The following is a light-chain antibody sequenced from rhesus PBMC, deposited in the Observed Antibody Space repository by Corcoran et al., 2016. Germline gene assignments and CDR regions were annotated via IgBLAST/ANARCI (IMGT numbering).Light chain of an antibody. Sequence: DIQMTQSPSSLSASVGDRVTITCRASQGISSYLAWYQQQPGKAPKLLIYAASTLQSGVPSRFSGSGYGTDFTLTIRSLQPEDCATYYCQQYNSLPWTFGQGTKVEIK. V-gene: IGKV1-25*02. CDR1: QGISSY. J-gene: IGKJ1*01. CDR2: AAS. CDR3: QQYNSLPWT.